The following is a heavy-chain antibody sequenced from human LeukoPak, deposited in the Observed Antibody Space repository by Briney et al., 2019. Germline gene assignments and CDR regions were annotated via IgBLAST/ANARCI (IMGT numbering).Heavy chain of an antibody. CDR1: GFTLNNYA. CDR2: IKQDGTEK. V-gene: IGHV3-7*01. D-gene: IGHD3-22*01. CDR3: ARDPWFFESGRYYQNANYFDL. Sequence: PGGSLRLSCAAYGFTLNNYAIHWVRQAPGKGLEWVANIKQDGTEKYYMDSVKGRFTISRDNPKNSLHVQMNSLRAEDTAVYYCARDPWFFESGRYYQNANYFDLWGQGTLVTVSS. J-gene: IGHJ4*02.